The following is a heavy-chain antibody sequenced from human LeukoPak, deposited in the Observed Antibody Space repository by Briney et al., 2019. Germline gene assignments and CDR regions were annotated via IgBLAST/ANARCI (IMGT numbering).Heavy chain of an antibody. V-gene: IGHV4-39*01. D-gene: IGHD2/OR15-2a*01. CDR3: ARTDYLGYMDV. CDR2: IYYSGST. CDR1: GGSISSYY. Sequence: SETLSLTCTVSGGSISSYYWSWIRQPPGKGLEWIGSIYYSGSTYYNPSLKSRVTISVDTSKNQFSLKLSSVTAADTAVYYCARTDYLGYMDVWGKGATVTVSS. J-gene: IGHJ6*03.